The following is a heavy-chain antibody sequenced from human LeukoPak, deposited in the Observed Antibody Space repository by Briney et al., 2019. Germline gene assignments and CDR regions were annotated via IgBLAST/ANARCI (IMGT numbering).Heavy chain of an antibody. Sequence: GGSLRLSCAASGFTFSSYGMHWVRQAPGKGLEWVAFIRYDGNNKYYADSVKGRFTISRDNSKNTLYLQMNSLRAEDTAVYYCARGYSSSWHHYYYYMDVWGKGTTVTVSS. CDR2: IRYDGNNK. CDR3: ARGYSSSWHHYYYYMDV. D-gene: IGHD6-13*01. V-gene: IGHV3-30*02. CDR1: GFTFSSYG. J-gene: IGHJ6*03.